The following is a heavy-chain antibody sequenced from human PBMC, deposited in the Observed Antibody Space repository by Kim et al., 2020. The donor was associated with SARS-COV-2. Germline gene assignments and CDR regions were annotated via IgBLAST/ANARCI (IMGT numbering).Heavy chain of an antibody. Sequence: GGSLRLSCAASGFTFSDYYMSWIRQAPGKGLEWVSYISSSGSTIYYADSVKGRFTISRDNAKNSLYLQMNSLRAEDTAVYYCARDKVVGYYVYYYYYYGMDVWGQGTTVTVSS. D-gene: IGHD3-10*02. CDR2: ISSSGSTI. J-gene: IGHJ6*02. CDR3: ARDKVVGYYVYYYYYYGMDV. CDR1: GFTFSDYY. V-gene: IGHV3-11*01.